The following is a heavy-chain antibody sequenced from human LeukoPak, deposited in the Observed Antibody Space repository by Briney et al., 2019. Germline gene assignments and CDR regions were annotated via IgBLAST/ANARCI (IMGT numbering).Heavy chain of an antibody. CDR3: ARRAGAYSHPYDY. D-gene: IGHD4/OR15-4a*01. Sequence: GGSLRLSCAGSDSTFSTSTMNWVRQAPGKGLEWVSYISSTGTKKFYADSVKGRFTISRDNDKNSLYLQMDSLRAEDTAVYYCARRAGAYSHPYDYWGQGTLVTVSS. V-gene: IGHV3-48*01. J-gene: IGHJ4*02. CDR1: DSTFSTST. CDR2: ISSTGTKK.